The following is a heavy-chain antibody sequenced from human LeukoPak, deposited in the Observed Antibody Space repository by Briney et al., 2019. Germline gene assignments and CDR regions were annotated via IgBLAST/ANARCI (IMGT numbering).Heavy chain of an antibody. J-gene: IGHJ4*02. D-gene: IGHD5-24*01. CDR2: IYPGDSDT. CDR3: ARSCREGYRDFDY. V-gene: IGHV5-51*01. Sequence: GESLKISCKGSRYSFTSYWIGWVRQLPGKGLEWMGIIYPGDSDTRYSPSFKGQVTISADKSISTAYLQWRSLKASDTAMYYCARSCREGYRDFDYRGQGTLVTVSS. CDR1: RYSFTSYW.